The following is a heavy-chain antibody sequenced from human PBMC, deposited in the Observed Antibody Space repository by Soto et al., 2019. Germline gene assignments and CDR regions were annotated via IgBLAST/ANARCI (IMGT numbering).Heavy chain of an antibody. CDR2: ISSNGVGT. D-gene: IGHD6-6*01. CDR1: GFTLSGYA. Sequence: EVQLAESGGGLAQPGGSLRRSCAASGFTLSGYAMDWVRQAPGKGLEYVSGISSNGVGTYYANSVQGRFTISRDNSKNTVHLQMGSLRPEDMAVYYCARRARPDFYYMDVWGKGPTVTVSS. V-gene: IGHV3-64*01. CDR3: ARRARPDFYYMDV. J-gene: IGHJ6*03.